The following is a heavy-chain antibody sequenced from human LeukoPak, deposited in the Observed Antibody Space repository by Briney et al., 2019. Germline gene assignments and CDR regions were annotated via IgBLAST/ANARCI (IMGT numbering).Heavy chain of an antibody. CDR1: GFTVSSNY. CDR2: IYSGGNT. J-gene: IGHJ4*02. CDR3: ASSAFSSSGWYGDY. V-gene: IGHV3-53*01. Sequence: GGSLRLSCAASGFTVSSNYMSWVRQAPGKGLEWVSVIYSGGNTYYADSVKGRFTISRDNSKNTLYLQMNSLRAEDTAVYYCASSAFSSSGWYGDYWGQGTLVTVSS. D-gene: IGHD6-19*01.